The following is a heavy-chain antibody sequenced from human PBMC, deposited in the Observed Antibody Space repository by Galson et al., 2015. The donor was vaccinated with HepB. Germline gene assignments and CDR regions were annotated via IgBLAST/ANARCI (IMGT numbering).Heavy chain of an antibody. Sequence: SVKVSCKASGYTFTSYGISWVRQAPGQGLEWMGWISAYNGNTNYAQKLQGRVTMTTDTSTSTAYMELRSLRSDDTAVYYCARADYGSGQAEFDYWGQGTLVTVSS. CDR2: ISAYNGNT. CDR3: ARADYGSGQAEFDY. CDR1: GYTFTSYG. J-gene: IGHJ4*02. D-gene: IGHD3-10*01. V-gene: IGHV1-18*01.